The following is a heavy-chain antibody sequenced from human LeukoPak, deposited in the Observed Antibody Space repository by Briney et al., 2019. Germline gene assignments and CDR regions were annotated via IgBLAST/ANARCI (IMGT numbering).Heavy chain of an antibody. D-gene: IGHD5-24*01. CDR3: ARDRDGYTFGY. J-gene: IGHJ4*02. CDR1: GGSINTYY. V-gene: IGHV4-59*13. CDR2: IYYSGST. Sequence: PSETLSLTCTVSGGSINTYYWSWLRQPPGKGLEWIGYIYYSGSTNYNPSLKSRVTISVDTSKNQFSLKLSPVTPADTAVYYCARDRDGYTFGYWGQGTLVTVSS.